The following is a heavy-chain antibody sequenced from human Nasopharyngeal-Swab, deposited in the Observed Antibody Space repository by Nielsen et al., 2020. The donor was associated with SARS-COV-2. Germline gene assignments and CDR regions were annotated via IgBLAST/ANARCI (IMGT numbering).Heavy chain of an antibody. CDR1: GYTFSSYG. J-gene: IGHJ2*01. Sequence: ASVKVSCKASGYTFSSYGINWVRQATGQGLEWMGWMNPNSGNTGYAQKFQGRVTMTRNTSISTAYMELSSLRSEDTAVYYCARGPYDFWSGYYERSWYFDLWGRGTLVTVSS. CDR2: MNPNSGNT. D-gene: IGHD3-3*01. V-gene: IGHV1-8*02. CDR3: ARGPYDFWSGYYERSWYFDL.